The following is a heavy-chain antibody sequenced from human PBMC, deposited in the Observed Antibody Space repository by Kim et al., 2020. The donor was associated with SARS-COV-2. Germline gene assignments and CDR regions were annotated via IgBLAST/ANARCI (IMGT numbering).Heavy chain of an antibody. J-gene: IGHJ3*02. CDR3: ARDSRPVVAAITPLWAFDI. CDR2: ISAYNGNT. D-gene: IGHD2-15*01. CDR1: GYTFATYG. V-gene: IGHV1-18*01. Sequence: ASVKVSCKASGYTFATYGISWVRQAPGQGLEWMGGISAYNGNTNYAQKLQGRVTMTTDTSTSTAHMELRSLRSDDTAVYYCARDSRPVVAAITPLWAFDIWGQGTMVTVSS.